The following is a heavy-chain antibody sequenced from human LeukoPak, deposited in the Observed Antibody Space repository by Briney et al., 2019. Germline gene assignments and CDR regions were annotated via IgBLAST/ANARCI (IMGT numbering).Heavy chain of an antibody. CDR3: ARGRTFYYGSGSFSP. V-gene: IGHV1-8*02. J-gene: IGHJ5*02. CDR2: MNPNSGNT. D-gene: IGHD3-10*01. CDR1: GYTFTSYG. Sequence: ASVKVSCKASGYTFTSYGISWVRQAPGQGLEWMGWMNPNSGNTGYAQKFQGRVTMTRNTSISTAYMELSSLRSEDTAVYYCARGRTFYYGSGSFSPWGQGTLVTVSS.